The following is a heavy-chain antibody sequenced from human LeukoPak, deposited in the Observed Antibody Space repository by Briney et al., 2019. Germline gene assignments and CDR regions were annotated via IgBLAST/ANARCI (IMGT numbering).Heavy chain of an antibody. CDR1: GFTLSSDW. Sequence: GGSLRLSCVASGFTLSSDWMSWVRQAPGKGLEWVSAISGSGGSTYYADSVKGRFTISRDNSKNTLYLQMNSLRAEDTAVYYCAKDLVGYCSSTSCSYYAFDIWGQGTMVTVSS. J-gene: IGHJ3*02. CDR3: AKDLVGYCSSTSCSYYAFDI. D-gene: IGHD2-2*01. CDR2: ISGSGGST. V-gene: IGHV3-23*01.